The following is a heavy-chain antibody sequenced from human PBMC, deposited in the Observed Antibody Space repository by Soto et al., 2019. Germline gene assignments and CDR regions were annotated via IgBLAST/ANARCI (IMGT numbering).Heavy chain of an antibody. CDR2: ISSSGSTI. CDR3: ASLDHYDILTGSEA. CDR1: GFTFSSYE. V-gene: IGHV3-48*03. D-gene: IGHD3-9*01. Sequence: HPGGSLRLSCAASGFTFSSYEMNWVRQAPGKGLEWVSYISSSGSTIYYADSVKGRFTISRDNAKNSLYLQMNSLRAEDTAVYYCASLDHYDILTGSEAWGQGTLVTVSS. J-gene: IGHJ5*02.